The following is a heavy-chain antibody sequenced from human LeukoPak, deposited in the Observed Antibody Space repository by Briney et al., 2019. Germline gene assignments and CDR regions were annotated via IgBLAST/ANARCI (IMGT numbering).Heavy chain of an antibody. V-gene: IGHV1-58*02. Sequence: GTSVKVSCKASGFTFTSSAMQWVRQARGQRLEWIGWIVVGSGNTNYAQKFQERVTITRDMSTSTAYMELSSLGSEDTAVYYCAARLGYCSGGSCYNFDYWGQGTLVTVSS. CDR1: GFTFTSSA. CDR2: IVVGSGNT. D-gene: IGHD2-15*01. CDR3: AARLGYCSGGSCYNFDY. J-gene: IGHJ4*02.